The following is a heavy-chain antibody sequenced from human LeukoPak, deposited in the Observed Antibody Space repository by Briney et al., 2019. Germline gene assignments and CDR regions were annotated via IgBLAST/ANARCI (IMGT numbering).Heavy chain of an antibody. Sequence: PGRSLRLSCAASGFTFSNYGMHWVRQAPGKGLEWVAIIWYSGSNKYYADSVKGRFTISRDNSKNTLYLQMNSLRAEDTAVYYCAKETIDSSGHYYTGTEYFLHWGQGTLVTVSS. CDR3: AKETIDSSGHYYTGTEYFLH. V-gene: IGHV3-33*06. J-gene: IGHJ1*01. CDR1: GFTFSNYG. D-gene: IGHD3-22*01. CDR2: IWYSGSNK.